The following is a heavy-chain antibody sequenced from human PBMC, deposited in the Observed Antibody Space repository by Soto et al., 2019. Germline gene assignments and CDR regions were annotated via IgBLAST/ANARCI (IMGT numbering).Heavy chain of an antibody. Sequence: QVPLVQSGAEVKKPGASVKVSCKASGYTFTSYGISWVRQAPGQGLEWMGWISAYNGNTNYAQKLQGRVTMTTDTSTSTAYMELRSLRSDDTAVYYCARAEKRYCSGGSCYSAAFDIWGQGTMVTVSS. CDR3: ARAEKRYCSGGSCYSAAFDI. D-gene: IGHD2-15*01. CDR1: GYTFTSYG. J-gene: IGHJ3*02. V-gene: IGHV1-18*01. CDR2: ISAYNGNT.